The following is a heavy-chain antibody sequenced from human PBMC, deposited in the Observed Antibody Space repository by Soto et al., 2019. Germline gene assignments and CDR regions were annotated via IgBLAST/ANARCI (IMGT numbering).Heavy chain of an antibody. CDR1: GFTFSSYW. V-gene: IGHV3-74*01. J-gene: IGHJ4*02. D-gene: IGHD3-22*01. CDR3: ARDLQRRYYDSSGPRFDY. CDR2: INSDGSST. Sequence: CAASGFTFSSYWMHWVRQAPGKGLVWVSRINSDGSSTSYADSVKGRFTISRDNAKNTLYLQMNSLRAEDTAVYYCARDLQRRYYDSSGPRFDYWGQGTLVTVSS.